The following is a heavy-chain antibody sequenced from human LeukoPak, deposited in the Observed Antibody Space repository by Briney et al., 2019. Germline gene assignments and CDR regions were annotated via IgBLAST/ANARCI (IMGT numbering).Heavy chain of an antibody. D-gene: IGHD3-10*01. CDR1: GYTFTSYD. Sequence: ASVKVSCKASGYTFTSYDINWVRQAIGQGLEWMGWMNPNSGNTGYAQKFQGRVTMTRNTSISTAYMELSSLRSEDTAVYYCARVEKRAMVRGLSCRWFDPWGQGTLVTVSS. J-gene: IGHJ5*02. CDR2: MNPNSGNT. V-gene: IGHV1-8*01. CDR3: ARVEKRAMVRGLSCRWFDP.